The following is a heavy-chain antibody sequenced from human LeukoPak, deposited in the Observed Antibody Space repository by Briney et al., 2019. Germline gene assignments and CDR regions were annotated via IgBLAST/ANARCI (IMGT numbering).Heavy chain of an antibody. CDR2: ISSSFRYI. CDR3: ARDRESSSWFDY. Sequence: SGGSLRLSCAASGFTFSIYSMNWVRQAPGKGLEWVSSISSSFRYIYYADSVKARFTLSRHNAKNSLYLQMNSLRAEDTAVYYCARDRESSSWFDYWGQGTLVTVSS. D-gene: IGHD6-13*01. V-gene: IGHV3-21*01. CDR1: GFTFSIYS. J-gene: IGHJ4*02.